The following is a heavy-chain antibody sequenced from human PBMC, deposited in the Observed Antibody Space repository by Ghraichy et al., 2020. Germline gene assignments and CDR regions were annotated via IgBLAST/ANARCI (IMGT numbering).Heavy chain of an antibody. Sequence: GGSLRLSCAASGLTFSSSWMTWVRQTPGKGLEWVANINPDGGDTYYVDSLRGRFTISRDNAKNSLYLQMNSLRVDDTAVYFCATHADWKFDSWGHGTLVTVSS. V-gene: IGHV3-7*01. CDR2: INPDGGDT. CDR3: ATHADWKFDS. J-gene: IGHJ4*01. CDR1: GLTFSSSW. D-gene: IGHD1-1*01.